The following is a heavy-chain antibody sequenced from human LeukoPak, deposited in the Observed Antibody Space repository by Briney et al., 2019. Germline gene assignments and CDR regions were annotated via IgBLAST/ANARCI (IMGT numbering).Heavy chain of an antibody. CDR2: IKQDGSEK. D-gene: IGHD1-7*01. CDR3: ARDLAGTTGWFDP. V-gene: IGHV3-7*01. J-gene: IGHJ5*02. Sequence: GTLRRSCAASGFTFSSYWMSWVRQAPGKGLEGVANIKQDGSEKYYVDSVKGRFTIPRDNAKNSLYLQMNSLRAEDTAVYYCARDLAGTTGWFDPWGQGTLVTVSS. CDR1: GFTFSSYW.